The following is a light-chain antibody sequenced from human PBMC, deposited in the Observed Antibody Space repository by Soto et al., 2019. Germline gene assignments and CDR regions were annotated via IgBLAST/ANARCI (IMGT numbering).Light chain of an antibody. CDR2: GSS. CDR1: QSVSSSY. Sequence: EIVLTQSPGTLSLSPGERATLSCRASQSVSSSYLAWYQQKPGQAPRLLIYGSSSRATGIPDRISGSGSGTHFTPTMSRLEPEDFVVYYCQQYGSSLFTFGPGNKVDIK. CDR3: QQYGSSLFT. J-gene: IGKJ3*01. V-gene: IGKV3-20*01.